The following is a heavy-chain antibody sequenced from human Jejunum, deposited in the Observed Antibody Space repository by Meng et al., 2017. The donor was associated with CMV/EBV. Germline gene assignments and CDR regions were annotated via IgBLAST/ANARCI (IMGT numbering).Heavy chain of an antibody. V-gene: IGHV3-23*01. CDR1: FRLSSLS. Sequence: FRLSSLSMSWVRQAPGKGLGWVSGISGSGGGTLYTDSLKSRFTISRDNSKSTLYLQMSSLRADDTALYYCAKGQYYDIFTGYFDYWGPGTVVTVSS. CDR2: ISGSGGGT. J-gene: IGHJ4*02. D-gene: IGHD3-9*01. CDR3: AKGQYYDIFTGYFDY.